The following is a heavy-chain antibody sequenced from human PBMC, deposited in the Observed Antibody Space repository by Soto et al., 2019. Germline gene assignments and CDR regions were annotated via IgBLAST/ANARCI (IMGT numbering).Heavy chain of an antibody. D-gene: IGHD5-18*01. J-gene: IGHJ5*02. V-gene: IGHV3-7*01. CDR3: ASEPLGGFSYGPGWFDP. CDR1: AFTFSRYW. Sequence: GSLRLSCAASAFTFSRYWMSWVRQAPGKGLEWVANIKQDGSEKYYVDSVKGRFTISRDNAKNSVYLQMNSLRAEDTAVYYCASEPLGGFSYGPGWFDPWGQGSLVTVSS. CDR2: IKQDGSEK.